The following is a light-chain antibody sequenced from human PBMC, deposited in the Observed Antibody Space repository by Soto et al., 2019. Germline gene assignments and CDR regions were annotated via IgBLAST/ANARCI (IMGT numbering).Light chain of an antibody. Sequence: QSALTQPASVSGSLGQSVTISCTGTSIDVGGYDSVAWYQQHPGKAPKLIIYDVTHRPSGVSDRFSGSKSANTASLTISGLQAEDEADYYCSSYTGGSTLEVFGGGTKRTVL. J-gene: IGLJ2*01. CDR1: SIDVGGYDS. CDR2: DVT. V-gene: IGLV2-14*03. CDR3: SSYTGGSTLEV.